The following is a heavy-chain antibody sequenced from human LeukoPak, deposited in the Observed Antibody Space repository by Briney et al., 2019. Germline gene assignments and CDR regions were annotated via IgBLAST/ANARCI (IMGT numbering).Heavy chain of an antibody. V-gene: IGHV5-51*01. J-gene: IGHJ4*02. D-gene: IGHD4-11*01. CDR3: ARRGYSNYVPFDY. CDR2: IYPGDSDT. CDR1: GYSFSDYW. Sequence: GESLKISRKGSGYSFSDYWIGWVRQMPGKGLEWMGIIYPGDSDTTYSPSFQGQVTISADRSIRTAYLQWSSLKASDTAMYYCARRGYSNYVPFDYWGQGTLVTVSS.